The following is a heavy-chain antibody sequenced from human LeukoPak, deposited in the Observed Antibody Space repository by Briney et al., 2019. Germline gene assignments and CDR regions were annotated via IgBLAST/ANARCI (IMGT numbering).Heavy chain of an antibody. J-gene: IGHJ6*03. D-gene: IGHD6-19*01. CDR3: AKGSGWPAPKSYYMDV. Sequence: GGSLRLSCAASGFTFSSYAMSWIRQAPGKGLEWVSAISGSGGSTYYADSVKGRFTISSDNSKNTLYLQMDSLRAEDTAVYYCAKGSGWPAPKSYYMDVWGKGTTVTVSS. CDR1: GFTFSSYA. V-gene: IGHV3-23*01. CDR2: ISGSGGST.